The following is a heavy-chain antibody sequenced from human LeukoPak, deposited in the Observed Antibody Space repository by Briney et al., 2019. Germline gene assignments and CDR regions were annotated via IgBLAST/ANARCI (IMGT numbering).Heavy chain of an antibody. V-gene: IGHV3-21*01. CDR2: ISSSSSYI. J-gene: IGHJ6*02. CDR1: GFTFSSYS. Sequence: AGGSLRLSCAASGFTFSSYSMTWVRQAPGKGLEWVSSISSSSSYIYYADSVKGRFTISRDNAKNSLYLQMNSLRAEDTAVYYCASLGSYGMDVWGQGTTVTVSS. CDR3: ASLGSYGMDV. D-gene: IGHD2-15*01.